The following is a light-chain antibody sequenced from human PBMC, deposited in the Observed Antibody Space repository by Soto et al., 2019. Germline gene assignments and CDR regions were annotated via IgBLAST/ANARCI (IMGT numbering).Light chain of an antibody. CDR3: QTYNSAPYT. J-gene: IGKJ3*01. Sequence: DIQMTQSPSSLSASIGDRVTITCRASQGIRNSLAWYQQKPGQIPNLLIYAASTLQSGVPSRFSGSGSGTDVTLTISSLQPEDLATYYCQTYNSAPYTFGPGTKVDAK. CDR2: AAS. V-gene: IGKV1-27*01. CDR1: QGIRNS.